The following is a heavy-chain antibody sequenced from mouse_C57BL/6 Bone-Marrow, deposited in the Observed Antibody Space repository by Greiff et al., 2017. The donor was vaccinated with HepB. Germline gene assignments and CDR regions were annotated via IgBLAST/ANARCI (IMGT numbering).Heavy chain of an antibody. CDR2: IWTGGGT. D-gene: IGHD1-1*01. J-gene: IGHJ4*01. V-gene: IGHV2-9-1*01. Sequence: QVQLKESGPGLVAPSQSPSITCTVSGFSLTSYAISWVRQPPGKGLEWLGVIWTGGGTNYNSALKSRLSISKDNSKSQVFLKMNSLQTDDTARYYCARKGIYYYGSSYGNAMDYWGQGTSVTVSS. CDR3: ARKGIYYYGSSYGNAMDY. CDR1: GFSLTSYA.